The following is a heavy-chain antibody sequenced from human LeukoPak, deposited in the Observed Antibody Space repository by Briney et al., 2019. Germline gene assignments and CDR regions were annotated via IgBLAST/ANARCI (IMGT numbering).Heavy chain of an antibody. J-gene: IGHJ4*02. CDR2: IYYSGST. V-gene: IGHV4-59*01. CDR1: GGSISSYY. CDR3: ARRVGATGNFDY. D-gene: IGHD1-26*01. Sequence: PSETLSLTCTVSGGSISSYYWSWIRQPPGKGLEWIGYIYYSGSTNYNPSLKSRVTISVDTSKNQFSLKLSSVTAADTAVYYCARRVGATGNFDYWGQGTLVTVSS.